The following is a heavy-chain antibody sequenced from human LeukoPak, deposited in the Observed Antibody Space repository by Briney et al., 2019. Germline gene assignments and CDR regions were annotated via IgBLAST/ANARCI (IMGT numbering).Heavy chain of an antibody. D-gene: IGHD5-12*01. CDR2: IYYSGST. V-gene: IGHV4-59*01. J-gene: IGHJ2*01. CDR3: RGWLPNSDWYFDL. CDR1: GGSISSYY. Sequence: SQTLSPTCPVFGGSISSYYWSWIRQPPGNGLGWVGYIYYSGSTNYNPSPKTQVTRSVDTSKNQFSLNLRSVTAADTAVYYWRGWLPNSDWYFDLWGRGTLVTVSS.